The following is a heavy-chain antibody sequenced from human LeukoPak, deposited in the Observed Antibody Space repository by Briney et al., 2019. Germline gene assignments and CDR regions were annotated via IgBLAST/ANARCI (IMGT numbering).Heavy chain of an antibody. CDR3: AGCPYSYGLFEWFDP. CDR2: IIPIFGTA. Sequence: SVKVSCKASGGTFSSYAISWVRQAPGQGLEWMGGIIPIFGTANYAQKFQGRVTITADESTSTAYMELSGLRSEDTAVYYCAGCPYSYGLFEWFDPWGQGTLVTVSS. J-gene: IGHJ5*02. D-gene: IGHD5-18*01. CDR1: GGTFSSYA. V-gene: IGHV1-69*13.